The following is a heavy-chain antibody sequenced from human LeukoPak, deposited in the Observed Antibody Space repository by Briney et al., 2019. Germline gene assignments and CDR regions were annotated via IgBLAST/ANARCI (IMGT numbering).Heavy chain of an antibody. V-gene: IGHV3-15*07. J-gene: IGHJ4*02. Sequence: SGGSLRLSCAASGFTFSNAYMNWVRQAPGKGLEWVGRIKPKTDGETTEHAAPVRDRFSISRDDSKSMMYLQMNSLKTEDTAVYYCTTLAYYYDSSGYYTLDYWGQGTLVTVSS. CDR2: IKPKTDGETT. CDR3: TTLAYYYDSSGYYTLDY. D-gene: IGHD3-22*01. CDR1: GFTFSNAY.